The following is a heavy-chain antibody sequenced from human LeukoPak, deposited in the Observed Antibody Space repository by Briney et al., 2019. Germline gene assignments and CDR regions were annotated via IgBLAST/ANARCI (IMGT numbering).Heavy chain of an antibody. J-gene: IGHJ4*02. V-gene: IGHV3-23*01. CDR3: AKDAGYCSGGSCYWGQGLDY. CDR1: GFTFSSYA. Sequence: GGSLRLSCAASGFTFSSYAMSWVRQAPGKGLEWVSDISGSGGSTYYADSVKGRFTISRDNSKNTLYLQMNSLRAEDTAVYYCAKDAGYCSGGSCYWGQGLDYWGQGTLVTVSS. CDR2: ISGSGGST. D-gene: IGHD2-15*01.